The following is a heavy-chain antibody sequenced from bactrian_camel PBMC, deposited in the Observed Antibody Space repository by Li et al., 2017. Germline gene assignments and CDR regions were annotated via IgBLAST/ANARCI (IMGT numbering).Heavy chain of an antibody. CDR1: ASTYPTCS. D-gene: IGHD2*01. Sequence: QVQLVESGGGSVQAGDTLRLSCVASASTYPTCSMGWCRQPPGQERAMVATISSDDTTYYADAVKGRFTISQDYDKNTVTLQMNSLKPEDTARYYCAADWAVTTTVEYHFWGQGTQVTVS. CDR3: AADWAVTTTVEYHF. V-gene: IGHV3S56*01. CDR2: ISSDDTT. J-gene: IGHJ4*01.